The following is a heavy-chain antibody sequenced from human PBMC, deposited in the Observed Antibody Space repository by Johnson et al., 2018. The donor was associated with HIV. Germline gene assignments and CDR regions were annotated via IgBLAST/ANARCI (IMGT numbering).Heavy chain of an antibody. V-gene: IGHV3-11*04. J-gene: IGHJ3*02. CDR3: AKDRATTQYAFDI. Sequence: QVQLVESGGGLVKPGGSLRLSCAGSGFTFIDYYMSWIRQAPGKGLEWISYISGSGSTIYYADSVKGRFTISRDNAKNSLYLQMNSLRAEDTAMYYCAKDRATTQYAFDIWGQGTMVTVSS. CDR1: GFTFIDYY. CDR2: ISGSGSTI. D-gene: IGHD1-1*01.